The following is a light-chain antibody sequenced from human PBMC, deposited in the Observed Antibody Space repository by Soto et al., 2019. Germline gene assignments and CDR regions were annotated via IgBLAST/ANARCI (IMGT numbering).Light chain of an antibody. CDR3: QSYDSSLSGYV. Sequence: QSALTQPASVSGSPGQSITISCSGTSSDIGSYNHVAWYQQFPGKSPKLMIYAVSDRPPGVSDRFSGSKSGTSASLAITGLQAEDEADYYCQSYDSSLSGYVFGTGTKVTVL. V-gene: IGLV2-14*03. CDR2: AVS. J-gene: IGLJ1*01. CDR1: SSDIGSYNH.